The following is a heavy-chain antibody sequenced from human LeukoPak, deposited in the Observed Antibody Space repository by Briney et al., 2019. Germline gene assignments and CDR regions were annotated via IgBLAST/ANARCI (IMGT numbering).Heavy chain of an antibody. D-gene: IGHD5-18*01. J-gene: IGHJ4*02. V-gene: IGHV4-39*01. Sequence: PSETLSLTCTFTGGSISSSNFYWGWIRQPPGKGLEWIGTISYSGSTYYNPSLKCRVTISVDTSKNQFSLKLSSVTAADTAVYYCARSRGRSYGSWGQGTLVTVSS. CDR2: ISYSGST. CDR3: ARSRGRSYGS. CDR1: GGSISSSNFY.